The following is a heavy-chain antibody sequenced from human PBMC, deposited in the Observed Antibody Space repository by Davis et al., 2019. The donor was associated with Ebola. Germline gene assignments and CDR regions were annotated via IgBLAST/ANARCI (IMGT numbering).Heavy chain of an antibody. Sequence: SETLSLTCAVSGGSISSSNWWSWILQPPGQGLAWIGYIYDSGSTNYNPSLKSRVTISVDTAKNQFSVKLCPVTAADTAVYYCARARGALWFDPGGQGTLVTVSS. CDR2: IYDSGST. D-gene: IGHD3-10*01. CDR1: GGSISSSNW. V-gene: IGHV4-4*02. J-gene: IGHJ5*02. CDR3: ARARGALWFDP.